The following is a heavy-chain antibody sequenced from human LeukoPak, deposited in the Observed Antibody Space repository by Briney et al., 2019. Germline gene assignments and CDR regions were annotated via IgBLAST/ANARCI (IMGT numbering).Heavy chain of an antibody. D-gene: IGHD1-1*01. CDR3: ARDVPGSIGTTARFDP. V-gene: IGHV1-18*01. Sequence: ASVKVSCKASGYTFTSYGISWVRQAPGQGLEWMGWISAYNGNTNYAQQFQGRVTMTTDTSTGTAYMELRSLKSDDTAVYYCARDVPGSIGTTARFDPWGQGTLVTVSS. CDR2: ISAYNGNT. CDR1: GYTFTSYG. J-gene: IGHJ5*02.